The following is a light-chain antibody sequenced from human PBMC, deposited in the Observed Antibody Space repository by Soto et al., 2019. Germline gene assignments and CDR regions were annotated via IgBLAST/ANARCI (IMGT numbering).Light chain of an antibody. CDR1: SRHSSYA. V-gene: IGLV4-69*01. CDR3: QTWGTGIRGV. J-gene: IGLJ1*01. Sequence: QPVLTQSPSASASLGASVKLTCTLSSRHSSYAIAWHQQQPEKGPRYLMKLNSDGSHSKGDGIPDRFSGSSSGAERYLTISSLQSEDEADYYCQTWGTGIRGVFGTGTKLTVL. CDR2: LNSDGSH.